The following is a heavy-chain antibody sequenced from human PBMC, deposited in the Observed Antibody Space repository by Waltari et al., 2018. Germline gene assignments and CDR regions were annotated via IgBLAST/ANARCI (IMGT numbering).Heavy chain of an antibody. CDR3: ARDRGGSGSYPKDAFDS. D-gene: IGHD3-10*01. J-gene: IGHJ4*02. V-gene: IGHV3-48*02. CDR1: GFSFTSYS. Sequence: EVQLVESGGGLVQPGGSLSISCAASGFSFTSYSMNWVRQAPGKGLEWVSYISTSTSTYYADSVKGRFTISRDNAKNSLYLQMNSLRDEDTAVYYCARDRGGSGSYPKDAFDSWGQGTLVSVSS. CDR2: ISTSTST.